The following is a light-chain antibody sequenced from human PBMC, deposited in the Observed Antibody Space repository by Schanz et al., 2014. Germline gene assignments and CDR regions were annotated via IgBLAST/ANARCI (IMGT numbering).Light chain of an antibody. CDR1: ASDVGSKT. J-gene: IGLJ3*02. V-gene: IGLV1-44*01. Sequence: QSVLTQPPSASGPPGQRVTISCSASASDVGSKTVNWYQQLPGASPKLLIFTNDQRPSGVPDRFSASRSGTSASLVISGLRSEDEADYYCAAWDDSLSAWLFGGGTKLTVL. CDR3: AAWDDSLSAWL. CDR2: TND.